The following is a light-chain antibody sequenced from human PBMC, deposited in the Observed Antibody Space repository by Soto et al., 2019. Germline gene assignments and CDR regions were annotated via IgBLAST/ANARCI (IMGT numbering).Light chain of an antibody. CDR2: GAS. CDR1: QSVRNSY. CDR3: QRYGSSPYT. V-gene: IGKV3-20*01. Sequence: EILLTQSPGTLSLSPGERATLSCRASQSVRNSYLAWYKQKPGQAPRLLIYGASGRATGIPDRFSGSGSGTDFTLTISRLEPEDFAVYYCQRYGSSPYTFGQGTKLEI. J-gene: IGKJ2*01.